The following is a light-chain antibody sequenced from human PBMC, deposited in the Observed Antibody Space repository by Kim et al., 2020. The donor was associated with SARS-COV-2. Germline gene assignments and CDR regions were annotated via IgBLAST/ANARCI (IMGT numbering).Light chain of an antibody. CDR3: LQHKSYPLT. CDR1: QGISNY. Sequence: ADVGVRCTIICGASQGISNYLAWFQQKPGNVPKRLIYAASSLQSGVPSRFSGSGSGTEFTLTISSLQPEDFATYYCLQHKSYPLTFGGGTKVDIK. J-gene: IGKJ4*01. CDR2: AAS. V-gene: IGKV1-17*03.